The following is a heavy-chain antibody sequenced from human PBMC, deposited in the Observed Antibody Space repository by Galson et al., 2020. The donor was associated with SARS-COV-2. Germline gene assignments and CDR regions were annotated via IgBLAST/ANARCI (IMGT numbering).Heavy chain of an antibody. CDR2: IYYTGST. V-gene: IGHV4-59*08. D-gene: IGHD3-22*01. Sequence: ETSETLSLTCTVSGGSIKNYYWSWIRQPPGKGPEWIGFIYYTGSTNYNPSLKSRVTISVDTSENQVSLKLNSVTAADTAVYYCARTMVVVSYHMDVWGQGTAGAVSS. CDR3: ARTMVVVSYHMDV. J-gene: IGHJ6*02. CDR1: GGSIKNYY.